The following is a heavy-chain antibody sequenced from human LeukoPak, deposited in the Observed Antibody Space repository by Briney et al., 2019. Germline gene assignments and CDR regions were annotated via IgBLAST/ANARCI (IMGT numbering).Heavy chain of an antibody. D-gene: IGHD7-27*01. CDR2: IYFRGTT. CDR3: ARSPGAPFDY. Sequence: SETLSLTCTVSGGSISSYYWSWIRQPPGKGMEWIGYIYFRGTTNYHPSIKSRVTISVDTSKNQFSLKLTSVTTADTAVYYCARSPGAPFDYWGQGSLVTVSS. V-gene: IGHV4-59*01. CDR1: GGSISSYY. J-gene: IGHJ4*02.